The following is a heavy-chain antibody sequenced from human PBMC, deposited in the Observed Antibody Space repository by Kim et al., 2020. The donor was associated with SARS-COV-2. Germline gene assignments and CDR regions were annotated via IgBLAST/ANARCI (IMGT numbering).Heavy chain of an antibody. CDR2: IRSKSNSYAT. D-gene: IGHD1-1*01. V-gene: IGHV3-73*01. CDR3: TLVLGTTSAFWVAFD. Sequence: GGSLRLSCAASDFTFSDSAMHWVRQASGKGLEWVGRIRSKSNSYATAYAASVKGRFTISRDDSKNTAYLQMNSLKTEDTAVHYCTLVLGTTSAFWVAFD. CDR1: DFTFSDSA. J-gene: IGHJ3*02.